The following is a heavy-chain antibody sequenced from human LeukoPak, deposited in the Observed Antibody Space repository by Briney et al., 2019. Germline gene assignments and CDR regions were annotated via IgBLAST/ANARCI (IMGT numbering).Heavy chain of an antibody. CDR1: GGSISSSSYY. J-gene: IGHJ4*02. D-gene: IGHD1-14*01. V-gene: IGHV4-39*07. CDR2: IYYSGST. Sequence: SETLSLTCTVSGGSISSSSYYWGWIRQPPGKGLEWIGSIYYSGSTYYNPSLKSRVTISVDTSKNQFSLKLSSVTAADTAVYYCARDVGTTNSDYWGQGTLVTVSS. CDR3: ARDVGTTNSDY.